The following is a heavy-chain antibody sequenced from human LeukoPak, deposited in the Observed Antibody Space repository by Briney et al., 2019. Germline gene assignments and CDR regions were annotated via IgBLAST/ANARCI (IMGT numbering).Heavy chain of an antibody. D-gene: IGHD3-9*01. CDR3: ANYFVLTGYYTPYYFDY. Sequence: PGGSLRLSCAASGFTFSTYAMHWVRQAPGKGLEWVSAISGRGGSTYYADSVKGRFTISRDNSKNTLYLQMNSLRAEDTAVYYCANYFVLTGYYTPYYFDYWGQGTLVTVSS. CDR2: ISGRGGST. CDR1: GFTFSTYA. V-gene: IGHV3-23*01. J-gene: IGHJ4*02.